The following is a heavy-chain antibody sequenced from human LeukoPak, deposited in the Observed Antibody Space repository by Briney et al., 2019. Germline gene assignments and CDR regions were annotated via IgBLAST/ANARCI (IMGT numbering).Heavy chain of an antibody. CDR3: ARGSGSGWSWGTNYFDY. V-gene: IGHV3-21*01. J-gene: IGHJ4*02. Sequence: AGGSLRLSCAASGFTFSTYSINWVRQAPGKGLEWVPSISSGSTYIYYADSVKGRFTISRDNAKNSLSLQMNSLRADDTAVYYCARGSGSGWSWGTNYFDYWGQGSLVTVSS. CDR2: ISSGSTYI. CDR1: GFTFSTYS. D-gene: IGHD6-19*01.